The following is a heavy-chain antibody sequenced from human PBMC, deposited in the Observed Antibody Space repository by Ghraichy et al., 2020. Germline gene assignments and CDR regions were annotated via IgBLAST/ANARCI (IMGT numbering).Heavy chain of an antibody. D-gene: IGHD6-13*01. Sequence: SETLSLTCTVSGGSISSYYWSWIRQPPGKGLEWIGYIYYTVSTNYNPSLKSRVTISVDTSKNQFSLKLSSVTAADSAVYYCARDLPPGIWGQGTTVTVSS. CDR1: GGSISSYY. V-gene: IGHV4-59*01. CDR3: ARDLPPGI. J-gene: IGHJ6*02. CDR2: IYYTVST.